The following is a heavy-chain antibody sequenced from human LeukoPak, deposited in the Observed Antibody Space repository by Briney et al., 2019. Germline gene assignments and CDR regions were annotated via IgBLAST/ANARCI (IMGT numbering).Heavy chain of an antibody. CDR2: INAGNGNT. D-gene: IGHD4-17*01. J-gene: IGHJ5*02. CDR3: ARDLLSPISTVTREGRFDP. Sequence: GASVKVSCKASGYTFTSYAMHWVRQAPGQRLEWMGWINAGNGNTKYSQKFQGRVTITRGTSASTAYMELSSLRSEDTAVYYCARDLLSPISTVTREGRFDPWGQGTLVTVSS. V-gene: IGHV1-3*01. CDR1: GYTFTSYA.